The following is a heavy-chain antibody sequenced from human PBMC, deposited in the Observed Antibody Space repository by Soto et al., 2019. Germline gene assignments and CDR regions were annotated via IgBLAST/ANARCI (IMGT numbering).Heavy chain of an antibody. CDR3: ARGEDAFFYYGLDV. CDR2: IYDTGISGYTPST. Sequence: XETLYLTCTVSRGSITSSYWSWIRRTPGKGLEWIAYIYDTGISGYTPSTSYNPSLKSRVTMSVDTSKSQFSLKLTSVTAADTAVYYCARGEDAFFYYGLDVWGQGITVTVSS. V-gene: IGHV4-59*01. CDR1: RGSITSSY. J-gene: IGHJ6*02.